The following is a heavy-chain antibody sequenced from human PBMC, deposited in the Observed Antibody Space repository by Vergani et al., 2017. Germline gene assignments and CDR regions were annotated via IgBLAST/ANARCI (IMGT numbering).Heavy chain of an antibody. CDR1: GDSIISRSYY. J-gene: IGHJ5*02. V-gene: IGHV4-39*02. Sequence: QMQLQESGPGLVKASETLSLTCTVSGDSIISRSYYWGWIRQPPGKGLEWIGSIYNSGNGDSSSSLKSRVTISADTSKNQFSLRLTSVTAADTAVYYCAREVVTMVRGVIVYWFDPWGQGTLVTVSS. CDR2: IYNSGNG. D-gene: IGHD3-10*01. CDR3: AREVVTMVRGVIVYWFDP.